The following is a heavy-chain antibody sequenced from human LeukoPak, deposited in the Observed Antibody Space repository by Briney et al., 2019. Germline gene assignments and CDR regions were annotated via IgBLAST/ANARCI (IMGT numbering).Heavy chain of an antibody. D-gene: IGHD6-13*01. CDR1: GYTFTNYG. CDR3: ARDFYSSPDY. CDR2: ISAYNANT. V-gene: IGHV1-18*01. Sequence: ASVKVSCKXSGYTFTNYGISWVRQAPRQGLEWMGWISAYNANTYYAQKLQGRVTMTTDTSTSTAYMELRSLRSDDTAVYYCARDFYSSPDYWGQGTLVTVSS. J-gene: IGHJ4*02.